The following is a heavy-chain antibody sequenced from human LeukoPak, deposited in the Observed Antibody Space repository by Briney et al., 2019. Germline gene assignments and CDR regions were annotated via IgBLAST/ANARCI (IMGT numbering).Heavy chain of an antibody. CDR2: ISAYNGNT. D-gene: IGHD4-17*01. J-gene: IGHJ4*02. Sequence: ASVKVSCKASGYTFTSYGISWVRQAPGQGLEWMGWISAYNGNTNYAQKLQGRVTMTTDTSTSTAYMELRSLRSDDTAVYYCARVALATVTKKYFDYWGQGTLVTVSP. CDR1: GYTFTSYG. V-gene: IGHV1-18*01. CDR3: ARVALATVTKKYFDY.